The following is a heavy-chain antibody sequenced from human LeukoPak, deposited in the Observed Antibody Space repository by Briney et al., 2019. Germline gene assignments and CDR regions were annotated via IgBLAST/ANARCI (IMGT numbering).Heavy chain of an antibody. CDR3: AIETIVGATTPAMGFDY. CDR1: GYTFTGYY. J-gene: IGHJ4*02. D-gene: IGHD1-26*01. V-gene: IGHV1-2*02. Sequence: ASVKVSCKASGYTFTGYYMHWVRQAPGQGLEWMGWINPNSGGTNYAQKFPGRVTMTRDTSISTAYMELSRLRSDDTAVYYCAIETIVGATTPAMGFDYWGQGTLVTVSS. CDR2: INPNSGGT.